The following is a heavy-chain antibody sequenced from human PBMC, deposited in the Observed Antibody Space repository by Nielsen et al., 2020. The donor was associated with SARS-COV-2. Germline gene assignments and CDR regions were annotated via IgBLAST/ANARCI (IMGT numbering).Heavy chain of an antibody. CDR1: GFTFSSYW. V-gene: IGHV3-74*01. D-gene: IGHD6-13*01. Sequence: GGSLRLSCAASGFTFSSYWMNWVRQAPGKGLVWVSRINSDGSSTSYADSVKGRFTISRDNAKNTLYLQMNSLRAEDTAVYYCARGRSGIAAAGTGNWFDPWGQGTLVTVSS. CDR3: ARGRSGIAAAGTGNWFDP. J-gene: IGHJ5*02. CDR2: INSDGSST.